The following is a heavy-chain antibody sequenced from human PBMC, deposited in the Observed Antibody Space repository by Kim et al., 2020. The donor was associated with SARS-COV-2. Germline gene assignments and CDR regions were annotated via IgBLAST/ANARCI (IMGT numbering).Heavy chain of an antibody. D-gene: IGHD3-16*01. CDR3: VRDRMGGAFDM. Sequence: GGSLRLSCATSGFTFSAYDMNWVRQAPGKGLEWLSFITKSSTTIYYADSVEGRFTISRDNAKNSLFLQMNSLRDEDTALYYCVRDRMGGAFDMWGEGTMVPSL. CDR1: GFTFSAYD. J-gene: IGHJ3*02. V-gene: IGHV3-48*02. CDR2: ITKSSTTI.